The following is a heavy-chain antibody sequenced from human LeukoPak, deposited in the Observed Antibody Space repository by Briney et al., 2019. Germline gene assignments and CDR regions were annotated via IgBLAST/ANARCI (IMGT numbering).Heavy chain of an antibody. CDR2: IYYSGST. D-gene: IGHD3-3*01. Sequence: PSETLSLTCTVSGGSISSYYWSWIRQPPGKGLEWIGYIYYSGSTNYNPSLKSRVTISVDTSINQFSLKLSSVTAADTAVYYCARQVSWSTSGGNWFDPWGQGTLVTVSS. CDR3: ARQVSWSTSGGNWFDP. J-gene: IGHJ5*02. V-gene: IGHV4-59*08. CDR1: GGSISSYY.